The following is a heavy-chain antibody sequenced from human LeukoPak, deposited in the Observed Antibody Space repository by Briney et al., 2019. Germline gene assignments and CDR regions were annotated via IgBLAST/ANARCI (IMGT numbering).Heavy chain of an antibody. D-gene: IGHD3-10*01. CDR2: TYYRSKWYN. CDR1: GDSVSSNSAA. V-gene: IGHV6-1*01. Sequence: SQTLSLTCAISGDSVSSNSAAWNWIRQSPSRGLEWLGRTYYRSKWYNDYAVSVKSRISINPDTSKNQSSLQLTSVTPEDTAVYYCAKGGGRGGLLDYWGQGTLVTVSS. CDR3: AKGGGRGGLLDY. J-gene: IGHJ4*02.